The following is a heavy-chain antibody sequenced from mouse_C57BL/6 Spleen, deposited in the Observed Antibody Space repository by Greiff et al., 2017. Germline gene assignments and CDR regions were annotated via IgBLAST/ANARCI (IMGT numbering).Heavy chain of an antibody. Sequence: EVQLQQSGAELVRPGASVKLSCTASGFNIKDYYMHWVKQRPEQGLEWIGRIDPEDGDTEYAPKFQGKATMTADTSSNTAYLQLSSLTSEDTAVYYCTRGIYYGNSAWFAYWGQGTLVTVAA. CDR2: IDPEDGDT. V-gene: IGHV14-1*01. D-gene: IGHD2-1*01. CDR1: GFNIKDYY. CDR3: TRGIYYGNSAWFAY. J-gene: IGHJ3*01.